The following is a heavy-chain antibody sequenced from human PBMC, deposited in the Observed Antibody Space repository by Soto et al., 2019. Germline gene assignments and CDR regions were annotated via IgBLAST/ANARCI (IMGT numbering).Heavy chain of an antibody. J-gene: IGHJ5*01. V-gene: IGHV3-23*01. Sequence: GGSLRLSCSASGFTFSRYSMTWVRQGPEKGLEWVSEISADGTRTYYADSVKGRFTVSRDNSKNTLYLQMNSLRAEDTAVYYCSQIFGFWGPGTLVTVPS. CDR2: ISADGTRT. CDR1: GFTFSRYS. CDR3: SQIFGF.